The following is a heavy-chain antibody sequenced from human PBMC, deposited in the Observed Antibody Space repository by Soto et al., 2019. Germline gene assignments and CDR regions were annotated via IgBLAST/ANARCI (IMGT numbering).Heavy chain of an antibody. V-gene: IGHV3-23*01. CDR3: AKGRGESDNYPICDY. Sequence: EVQLLESGGGLAQPGGSLRLSCAPSGFPISSYAMSWVRQAPGKGLEWVSMIRGGGDTYYADSVKGRFTISRDNSKNTLYLQMNSLRAEDTAVYYCAKGRGESDNYPICDYWGQGTLVTVSS. CDR2: IRGGGDT. J-gene: IGHJ4*02. D-gene: IGHD3-3*01. CDR1: GFPISSYA.